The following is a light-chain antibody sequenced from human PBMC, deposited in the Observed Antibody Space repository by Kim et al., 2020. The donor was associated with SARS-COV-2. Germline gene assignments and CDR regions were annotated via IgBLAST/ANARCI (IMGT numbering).Light chain of an antibody. V-gene: IGLV7-46*01. Sequence: QAVVTQEPSLTVSPGGTVTLTCGSNTGAVASGHYPSWLQQKPGQAPRTLIYDTTKKLSWTPARFSGSLLEDKAALTLSGAQPEDEAVYYCLVSYANFGVFGGGTQLTVL. CDR2: DTT. J-gene: IGLJ3*02. CDR3: LVSYANFGV. CDR1: TGAVASGHY.